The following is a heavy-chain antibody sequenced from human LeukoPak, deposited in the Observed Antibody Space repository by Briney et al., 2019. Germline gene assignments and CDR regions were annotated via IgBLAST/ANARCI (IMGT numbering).Heavy chain of an antibody. CDR2: IYHSGST. CDR3: ARGVARSSKFHFSYYFDY. D-gene: IGHD6-6*01. Sequence: GTLRLSCAASGFTFSSYGMSWVRQAPGKGLEWIGSIYHSGSTYYNPSLKSRVTISVDTSKNQFSLKLSSVTAADTAVYYCARGVARSSKFHFSYYFDYWGQGTLVTVSS. V-gene: IGHV4-38-2*01. CDR1: GFTFSSYG. J-gene: IGHJ4*02.